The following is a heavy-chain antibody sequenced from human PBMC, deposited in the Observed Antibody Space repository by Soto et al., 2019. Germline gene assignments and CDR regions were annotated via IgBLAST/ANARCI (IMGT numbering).Heavy chain of an antibody. CDR3: AKDSWYFDL. Sequence: GXSXRLSFEAAGFVXSNFWMDLVRHVPGKGLVWVARIDTSGNSTNYAESVKGRFTISRDNAKNTVSLQMNSLRVEDTGVYYCAKDSWYFDLWSQGSQVTVSS. CDR1: GFVXSNFW. D-gene: IGHD6-13*01. CDR2: IDTSGNST. V-gene: IGHV3-74*01. J-gene: IGHJ4*02.